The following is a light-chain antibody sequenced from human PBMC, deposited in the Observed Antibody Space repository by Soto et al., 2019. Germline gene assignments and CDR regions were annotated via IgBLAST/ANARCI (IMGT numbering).Light chain of an antibody. J-gene: IGKJ1*01. CDR2: GAS. CDR3: QQYNNWWT. Sequence: EIVMTQSPATLSLSPGERATLSCRASQSVSSNLAWYQQKPGQPPRLLIYGASTRATGIPARFSGSGSGTEFTLTISSLQSEDFAVYYCQQYNNWWTFGQGTKVEIK. V-gene: IGKV3-15*01. CDR1: QSVSSN.